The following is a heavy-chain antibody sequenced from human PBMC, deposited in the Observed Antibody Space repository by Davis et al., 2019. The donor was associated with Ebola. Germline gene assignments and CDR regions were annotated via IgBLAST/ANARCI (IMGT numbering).Heavy chain of an antibody. J-gene: IGHJ4*02. Sequence: GESLKISCAASGFTFSSYEMNWVRQAPGKGLEWVANIKQDGSEKYYVDSVKGRFTISRDNAKNSLYLQMNSLRAEDTAVYYCARESGAWDYWGQGTLVTVSS. CDR1: GFTFSSYE. V-gene: IGHV3-7*03. CDR2: IKQDGSEK. CDR3: ARESGAWDY. D-gene: IGHD2-21*01.